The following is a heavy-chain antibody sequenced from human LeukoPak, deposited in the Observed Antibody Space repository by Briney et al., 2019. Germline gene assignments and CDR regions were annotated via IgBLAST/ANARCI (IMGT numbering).Heavy chain of an antibody. J-gene: IGHJ4*02. CDR1: GFNFGNTW. CDR2: IASDGSST. D-gene: IGHD4-23*01. Sequence: GGSLRLSCEASGFNFGNTWMNWVRQAPGKGLVWVSRIASDGSSTTYADSVKGRFSISRDNAKNTLYLQMNSLRVEDTAVYYCARGRPHGNDYWGQGTLVAVSS. CDR3: ARGRPHGNDY. V-gene: IGHV3-74*01.